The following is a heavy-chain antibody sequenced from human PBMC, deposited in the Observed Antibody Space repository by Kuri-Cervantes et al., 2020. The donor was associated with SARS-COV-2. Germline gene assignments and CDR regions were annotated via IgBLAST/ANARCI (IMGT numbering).Heavy chain of an antibody. CDR2: INHNGST. CDR1: GGSFSGYY. J-gene: IGHJ4*02. V-gene: IGHV4-34*01. Sequence: ESLKISCAVYGGSFSGYYWSWIRQPPGKGLEWIGEINHNGSTIYNPSLKSRVTISVDKSKNQFSLTLSYVTSAEKAVYYCAKSRPDSEASSGYYRLFDYWGQGTLVTVSS. CDR3: AKSRPDSEASSGYYRLFDY. D-gene: IGHD3-22*01.